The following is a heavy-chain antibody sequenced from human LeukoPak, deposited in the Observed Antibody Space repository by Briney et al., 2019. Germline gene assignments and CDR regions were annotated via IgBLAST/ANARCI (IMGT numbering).Heavy chain of an antibody. CDR2: ISGNGGNT. CDR3: AKTSLSDPSGHYYYMDV. Sequence: GGSLRLSCAASGFTFSSYAMTWVRQAPGKGLEWVSGISGNGGNTYYADSVKGRFTISRDNSQNTVSLQLNNLRIEDTALYYCAKTSLSDPSGHYYYMDVWGKGTTVTVSS. CDR1: GFTFSSYA. D-gene: IGHD3-3*01. J-gene: IGHJ6*03. V-gene: IGHV3-23*01.